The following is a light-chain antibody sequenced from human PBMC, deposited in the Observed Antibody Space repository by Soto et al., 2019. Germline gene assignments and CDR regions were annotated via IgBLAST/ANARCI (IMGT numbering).Light chain of an antibody. CDR1: QSVSSNY. CDR3: QQYGRSPGLFT. Sequence: EIVLTQSPGTLSLSPGERVTLSCRASQSVSSNYLAWYQQRPGQPPRLLIYGASTRATGIPDRFSGSGSGTDLTLAISRLEPEDFAVYYCQQYGRSPGLFTFGPGTKVDIK. J-gene: IGKJ3*01. CDR2: GAS. V-gene: IGKV3-20*01.